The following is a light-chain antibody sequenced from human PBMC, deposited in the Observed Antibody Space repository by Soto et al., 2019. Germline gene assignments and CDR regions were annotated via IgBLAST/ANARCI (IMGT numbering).Light chain of an antibody. J-gene: IGKJ1*01. CDR1: QGVSSS. CDR2: GAS. Sequence: EIVLTQSPGTLSLSPGERATLLCRASQGVSSSVAWYQQKPGQAPRLLIYGASIRAAGIPDRFTGSGSGREYTLTISSLQSEDFAVYYCQQHDNWPRTFGQGTKV. V-gene: IGKV3-15*01. CDR3: QQHDNWPRT.